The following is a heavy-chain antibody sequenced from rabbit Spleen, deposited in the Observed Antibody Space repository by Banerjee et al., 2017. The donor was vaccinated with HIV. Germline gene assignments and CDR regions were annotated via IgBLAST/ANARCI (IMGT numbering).Heavy chain of an antibody. CDR2: IYAGSSGNT. Sequence: QSLEESGGDLVKPGASLTLTCTASGFSFSSGYDMCWVRQAPGKGLEWIACIYAGSSGNTYYASWAKGRFTISTTSSTTVTLQMTSLTAADTATYFCARDRAVGRAGYGDGFGLWGPGTLVTVS. J-gene: IGHJ4*01. CDR3: ARDRAVGRAGYGDGFGL. V-gene: IGHV1S40*01. D-gene: IGHD6-1*01. CDR1: GFSFSSGYD.